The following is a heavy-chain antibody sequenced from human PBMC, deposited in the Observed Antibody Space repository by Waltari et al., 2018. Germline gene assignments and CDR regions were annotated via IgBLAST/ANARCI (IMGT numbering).Heavy chain of an antibody. CDR2: IKSKTDGGTT. Sequence: EVQLVESGGGLVKPGGSLRLSCAASGFTFSNAWMSWVRQAPGKGLAWVGRIKSKTDGGTTDYAAPVKGRFTISRDDSKNTLYLQMNSLKTEDTAVYYCTTDLIYDSSGYGGYFDYWGQGTLVTVSS. D-gene: IGHD3-22*01. CDR3: TTDLIYDSSGYGGYFDY. V-gene: IGHV3-15*01. J-gene: IGHJ4*02. CDR1: GFTFSNAW.